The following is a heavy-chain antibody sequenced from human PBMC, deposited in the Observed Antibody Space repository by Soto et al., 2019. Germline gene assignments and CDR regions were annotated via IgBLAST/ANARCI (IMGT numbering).Heavy chain of an antibody. CDR2: IWYDGSNK. CDR1: GFTFSSYG. D-gene: IGHD2-15*01. Sequence: GGSLRLSCAASGFTFSSYGMHWVRQAPGKGLEWVAVIWYDGSNKYYADSVKGRFTISRENSKNTLYLQMNSLRAEDTAVYYCARDLASERIFDYWGQGTLVTVSS. J-gene: IGHJ4*02. CDR3: ARDLASERIFDY. V-gene: IGHV3-33*01.